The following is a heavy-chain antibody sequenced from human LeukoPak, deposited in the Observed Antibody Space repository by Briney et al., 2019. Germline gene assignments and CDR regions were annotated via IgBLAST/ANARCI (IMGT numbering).Heavy chain of an antibody. CDR1: GGSISSGGYY. CDR2: IYYSGST. CDR3: AGATSDQDSYGSDYYFDY. V-gene: IGHV4-31*03. D-gene: IGHD5-18*01. J-gene: IGHJ4*02. Sequence: SETLSLTCTVSGGSISSGGYYWSWIRQHPGKGLEWIGYIYYSGSTYYNPSLKSRVTISVDTSKNQFSLKLSSVTAADTAVYYCAGATSDQDSYGSDYYFDYWGQGTLVTVSS.